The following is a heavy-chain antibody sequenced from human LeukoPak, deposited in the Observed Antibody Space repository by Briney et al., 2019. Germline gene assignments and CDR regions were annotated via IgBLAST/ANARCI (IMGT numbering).Heavy chain of an antibody. CDR3: ARDPRWVIDAFDI. D-gene: IGHD2-21*01. CDR2: IYYSGST. J-gene: IGHJ3*02. V-gene: IGHV4-31*03. CDR1: GGSISSGGYY. Sequence: SQTLSLTCTVSGGSISSGGYYWSWIRQHPGKGLEWIGYIYYSGSTYYNPSLKSRVTISVDTSKNQFSLKLSSVTAADTAVYYCARDPRWVIDAFDIWGQGTMVTVSS.